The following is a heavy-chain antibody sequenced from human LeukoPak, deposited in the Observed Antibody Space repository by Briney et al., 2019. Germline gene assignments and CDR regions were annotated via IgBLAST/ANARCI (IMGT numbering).Heavy chain of an antibody. CDR2: IYAAGST. CDR1: GITVSNDY. Sequence: PGGPLRLSCRASGITVSNDYIAWVRQAPGTGMEWVSVIYAAGSTFYADSVRGRFTISRDKLRNTVFLQMNSLRVEDTAIYFCARFENALDYWGQGTLVAVSS. V-gene: IGHV3-53*01. CDR3: ARFENALDY. J-gene: IGHJ4*02.